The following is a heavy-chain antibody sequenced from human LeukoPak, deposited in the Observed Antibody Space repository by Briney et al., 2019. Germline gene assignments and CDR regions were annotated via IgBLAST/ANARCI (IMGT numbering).Heavy chain of an antibody. CDR2: INHSGST. V-gene: IGHV4-34*01. CDR1: GGSFSGYY. CDR3: ARDRSNAHWDILTGWGLYYFDY. Sequence: KASETLSLTCAVYGGSFSGYYWSWIRQPPGKGLEWIGEINHSGSTNYNPSLKSRVTISGDTSKNQFSLKLSSVTAADTAVYYCARDRSNAHWDILTGWGLYYFDYWGQGTLVTVSS. D-gene: IGHD3-9*01. J-gene: IGHJ4*02.